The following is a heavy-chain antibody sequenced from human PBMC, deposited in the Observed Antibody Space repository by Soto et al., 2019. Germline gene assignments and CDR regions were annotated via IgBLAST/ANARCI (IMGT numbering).Heavy chain of an antibody. CDR3: ARVGISSSDAFDI. J-gene: IGHJ3*02. Sequence: PPETLSLTCSVSGGSISSGGYYWSWIRQLPGKDLEWIGYIYHSGNTYYNSSLKSRLTISVDTSKNQFSLKLTSVTAADTAVYYCARVGISSSDAFDIWGQGTMVTVSS. D-gene: IGHD6-6*01. V-gene: IGHV4-31*03. CDR2: IYHSGNT. CDR1: GGSISSGGYY.